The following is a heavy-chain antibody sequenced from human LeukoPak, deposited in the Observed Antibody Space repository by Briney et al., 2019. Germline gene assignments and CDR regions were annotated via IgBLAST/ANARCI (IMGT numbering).Heavy chain of an antibody. CDR1: GFTFSSYW. CDR3: AKDFVVVPGNVNYFDY. J-gene: IGHJ4*02. Sequence: GGSLRLSCAASGFTFSSYWMHWVRQAPGKGLEWVSTITGRGDATYYADSVKGRFTVSRDNSKNTLYVQMKSLRAEDTAVYYCAKDFVVVPGNVNYFDYWGQGTLVTVSS. V-gene: IGHV3-23*01. D-gene: IGHD2-21*02. CDR2: ITGRGDAT.